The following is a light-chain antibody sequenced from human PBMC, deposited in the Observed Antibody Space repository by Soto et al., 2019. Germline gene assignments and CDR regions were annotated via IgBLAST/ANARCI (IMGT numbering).Light chain of an antibody. Sequence: ENVLTQSPGTLSLSPGERATLSCRASQSVSSSYLAWYQQKPGQAPRLLIYGASSRATGIPDRFSGSGSGTDFTLTISRLEPEDFAVYYCQLRRTFGQGTKVDIK. CDR2: GAS. CDR1: QSVSSSY. CDR3: QLRRT. J-gene: IGKJ1*01. V-gene: IGKV3-20*01.